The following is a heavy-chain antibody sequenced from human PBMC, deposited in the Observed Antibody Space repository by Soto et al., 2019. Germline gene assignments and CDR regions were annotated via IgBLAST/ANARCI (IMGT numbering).Heavy chain of an antibody. CDR3: AREPTTVTTNPLDY. Sequence: EVQLVESGGGLVKPGGSLRLSCAASGFTFSSYSINWVRQAPGKGLEWVSSISSSSSYIYYADSVKGRFTISRDNAKNSLYLQMNSLRAEDTAVYYCAREPTTVTTNPLDYWGQGTLVTVSS. V-gene: IGHV3-21*01. CDR2: ISSSSSYI. J-gene: IGHJ4*02. D-gene: IGHD4-17*01. CDR1: GFTFSSYS.